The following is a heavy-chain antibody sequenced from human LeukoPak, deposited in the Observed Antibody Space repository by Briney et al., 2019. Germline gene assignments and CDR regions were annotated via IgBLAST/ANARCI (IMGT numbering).Heavy chain of an antibody. V-gene: IGHV3-23*01. J-gene: IGHJ4*02. Sequence: GGSLRLSCAASGFTFSSYAMRWARQAPGKGLEWVSTIRFSDDTTYYADSVKGRFTVSRDNSKSTLNLQMNSLRAEDTAVYYCTKDQALGYTNYGDLWGQGTLVTVSS. CDR3: TKDQALGYTNYGDL. CDR2: IRFSDDTT. D-gene: IGHD5-24*01. CDR1: GFTFSSYA.